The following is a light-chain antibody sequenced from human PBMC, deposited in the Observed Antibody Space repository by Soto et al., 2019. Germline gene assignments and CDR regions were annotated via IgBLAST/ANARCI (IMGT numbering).Light chain of an antibody. V-gene: IGLV1-44*01. CDR1: SSNIGSNT. CDR2: NNY. Sequence: QSVLTQPPSASGTPGQRVTISCSGSSSNIGSNTVNWYHQLPGTAPKLLIYNNYQRSSGVPDRFSGSKSGTSASLAISGLQSEDEADYYCAAWDDSLNGYVLGTGTKVTV. CDR3: AAWDDSLNGYV. J-gene: IGLJ1*01.